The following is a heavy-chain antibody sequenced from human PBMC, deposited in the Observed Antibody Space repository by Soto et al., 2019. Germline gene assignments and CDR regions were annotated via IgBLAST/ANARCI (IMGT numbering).Heavy chain of an antibody. D-gene: IGHD3-9*01. Sequence: QVQLQESGPGLVKSSETLSLTCTVSGGSISNFYWSWIRQPPGKGLEWIGCIFDSGSTNYNPSLKSRVTISVDTSKNQFSLKLSSMTAADTAVYYCTRDRYFSLWGQGTLVTVSS. CDR2: IFDSGST. V-gene: IGHV4-59*01. CDR3: TRDRYFSL. J-gene: IGHJ4*02. CDR1: GGSISNFY.